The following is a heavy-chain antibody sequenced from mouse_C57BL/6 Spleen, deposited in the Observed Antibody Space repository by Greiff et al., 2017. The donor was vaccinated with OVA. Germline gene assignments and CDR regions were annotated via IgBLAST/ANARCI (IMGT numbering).Heavy chain of an antibody. CDR2: INPNYGTT. Sequence: EVQLQESGAELVKPGASVKLSCKASGYSFTDYNMNWVKQSTGQSLEWIGVINPNYGTTSYTQKFKGQATLSVDKSSSTAYMQLSSLTSEDSAVDYCAREEDYGGYLFDYWGQGTTLTVSS. V-gene: IGHV1-39*01. J-gene: IGHJ2*01. CDR1: GYSFTDYN. CDR3: AREEDYGGYLFDY. D-gene: IGHD1-1*02.